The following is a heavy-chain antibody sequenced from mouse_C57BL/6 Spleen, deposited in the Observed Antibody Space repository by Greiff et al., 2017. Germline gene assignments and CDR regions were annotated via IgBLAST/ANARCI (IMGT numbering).Heavy chain of an antibody. D-gene: IGHD1-1*01. Sequence: VQLQQPGAELVRPGSSVKLSCKASGYTFTSYWMDRVKQRPGQGLEWIGNIYPSDSETHYNQKFKDKATLTVDKSSSTAYMQLSSLTSEDSAVYYCARSTVGVDYGGQGTTLTVSS. CDR1: GYTFTSYW. CDR3: ARSTVGVDY. J-gene: IGHJ2*01. CDR2: IYPSDSET. V-gene: IGHV1-61*01.